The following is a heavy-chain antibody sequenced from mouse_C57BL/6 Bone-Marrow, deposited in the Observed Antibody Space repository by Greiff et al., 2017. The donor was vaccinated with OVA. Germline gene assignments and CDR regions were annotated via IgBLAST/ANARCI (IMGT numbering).Heavy chain of an antibody. V-gene: IGHV1-82*01. J-gene: IGHJ4*01. CDR2: IYPGDGDT. CDR1: GYAFSRSW. Sequence: QVQLQQSGPELVKPGASVKISCKASGYAFSRSWMNWVKQRPGKGLEWIGRIYPGDGDTNYNGKFKGKATLTAAKSSSTAYMQLSSLTAEDSAVYFCARGIYDGYLYAMDYWGQGTSVTVSS. D-gene: IGHD2-3*01. CDR3: ARGIYDGYLYAMDY.